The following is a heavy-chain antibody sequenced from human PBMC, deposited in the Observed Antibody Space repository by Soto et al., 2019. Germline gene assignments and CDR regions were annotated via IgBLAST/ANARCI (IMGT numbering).Heavy chain of an antibody. Sequence: LSLTCAVSGGAISSGGYYWSWIRKHPGKGLEWIGYIYYSGSTYYNPSLKSRVTISVDRSKNQFSLKLSSMTAADTAVYYCALRSMAVVPEYWGQGALVTVSS. CDR3: ALRSMAVVPEY. V-gene: IGHV4-31*11. CDR2: IYYSGST. J-gene: IGHJ4*02. D-gene: IGHD3-22*01. CDR1: GGAISSGGYY.